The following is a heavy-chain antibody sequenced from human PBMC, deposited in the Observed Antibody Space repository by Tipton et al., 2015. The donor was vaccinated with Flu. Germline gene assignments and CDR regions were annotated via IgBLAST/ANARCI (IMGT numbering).Heavy chain of an antibody. CDR2: VSRTGSA. CDR1: GDSISSDFY. Sequence: TLSLTCAVSGDSISSDFYWAWIRQFPGKGLEWIGTVSRTGSAIYNPSLKSRVTISIDTSKNQFSLNMRSVTAADMAVYYCTRRDYSNYVSDPKSWFDPWGQGTLVAVSS. J-gene: IGHJ5*02. V-gene: IGHV4-38-2*01. CDR3: TRRDYSNYVSDPKSWFDP. D-gene: IGHD4-11*01.